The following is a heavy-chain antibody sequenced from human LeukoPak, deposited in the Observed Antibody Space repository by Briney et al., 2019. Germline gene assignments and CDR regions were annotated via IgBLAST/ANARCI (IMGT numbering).Heavy chain of an antibody. D-gene: IGHD2-2*02. J-gene: IGHJ4*02. CDR3: ARDGGYCSSTSCYTLDY. CDR2: ISWNSGDI. CDR1: GFIFDDFV. V-gene: IGHV3-20*04. Sequence: PGGSLRLSCAASGFIFDDFVMSWVRQAPGKGLEWVSGISWNSGDIGYADSVKGRFTISRDNAKNSLYLQMNSLRAEDTALYYCARDGGYCSSTSCYTLDYWGQGTLVTVSS.